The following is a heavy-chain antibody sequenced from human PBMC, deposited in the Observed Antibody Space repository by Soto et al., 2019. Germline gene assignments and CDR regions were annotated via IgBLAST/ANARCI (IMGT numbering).Heavy chain of an antibody. CDR3: ARDPNYYGSGSYYSYYYYGMDV. Sequence: GASVKVSCKASGYTFTGYYMHWVRQAPGQGLEWMGWINPNSGGTNYAQKFQGWVTMTRDTSISTAYMELSRLRSDDTAVYYCARDPNYYGSGSYYSYYYYGMDVWGQGXTVTIYS. V-gene: IGHV1-2*04. D-gene: IGHD3-10*01. CDR2: INPNSGGT. J-gene: IGHJ6*02. CDR1: GYTFTGYY.